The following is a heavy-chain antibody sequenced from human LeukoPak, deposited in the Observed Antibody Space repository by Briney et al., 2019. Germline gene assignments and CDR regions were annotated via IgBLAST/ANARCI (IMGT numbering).Heavy chain of an antibody. Sequence: SETLSLTCAVYGGSFSGYYWSWIRQPPGKGLEWIWEINDIGSTNYNPSLKSRVTISVDTSKNQFSLKLSSVTAADTAVYYCARSIGNWFDHWGQGTLVTVSS. D-gene: IGHD5-24*01. CDR2: INDIGST. J-gene: IGHJ5*02. CDR3: ARSIGNWFDH. CDR1: GGSFSGYY. V-gene: IGHV4-34*01.